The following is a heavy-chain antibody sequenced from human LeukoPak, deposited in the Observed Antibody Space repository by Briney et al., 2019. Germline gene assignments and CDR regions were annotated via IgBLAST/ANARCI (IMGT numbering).Heavy chain of an antibody. CDR3: ARRTYFDL. CDR1: GGSVSSSAYH. CDR2: IYYSGST. J-gene: IGHJ2*01. V-gene: IGHV4-61*08. Sequence: SQTLSLTCSVSGGSVSSSAYHWSWFRQHPGKGLEWIGYIYYSGSTTYHPSLKSRVTISVDTSKNQFSLKLSSVTAADTAVYYCARRTYFDLWGRGTLLTVSS.